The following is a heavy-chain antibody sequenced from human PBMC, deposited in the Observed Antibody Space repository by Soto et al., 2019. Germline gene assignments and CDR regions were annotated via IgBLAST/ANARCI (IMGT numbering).Heavy chain of an antibody. CDR1: GGSFSVYC. V-gene: IGHV4-34*01. CDR2: INHSGST. J-gene: IGHJ3*02. CDR3: ARLAGDSSGWEDAFDI. Sequence: SETLSLTCAVYGGSFSVYCWSWIRQPPGKGLEWIGEINHSGSTNYNPSLKSRVTISVDTSKNQFSLKLSSVTAADTAVYYCARLAGDSSGWEDAFDIWGQGTMVTVSS. D-gene: IGHD6-19*01.